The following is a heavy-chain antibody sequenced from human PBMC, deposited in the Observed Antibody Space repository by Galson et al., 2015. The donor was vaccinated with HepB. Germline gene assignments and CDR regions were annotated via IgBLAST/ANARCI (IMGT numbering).Heavy chain of an antibody. CDR1: GGTFSSYA. D-gene: IGHD3-3*01. CDR2: IIPIFGTA. V-gene: IGHV1-69*13. CDR3: ARVVGADDFWSGSQPTYYYYGMDV. J-gene: IGHJ6*02. Sequence: SVKVSCKASGGTFSSYAISWVRQAPGQGLEWMGGIIPIFGTANYAQKFQGRVTITADESTSTAYMELSSLRSEGTAVYYCARVVGADDFWSGSQPTYYYYGMDVWGQGTTVTVSS.